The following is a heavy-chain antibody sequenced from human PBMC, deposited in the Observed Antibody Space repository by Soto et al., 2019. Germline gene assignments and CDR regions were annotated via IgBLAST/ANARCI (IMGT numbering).Heavy chain of an antibody. CDR1: GFTINNYA. CDR2: ISGTGGST. D-gene: IGHD7-27*01. CDR3: GKGNSKWGTGDAFDI. V-gene: IGHV3-23*01. Sequence: EVQLLESEGGVVQPGGSLRLSCAASGFTINNYALNWVRQAPGKGLEWVSSISGTGGSTFYAGSAKGRFTISRDNSKNTLFLQMTSLRAEDTAVYYCGKGNSKWGTGDAFDIWGQGTMVTVSS. J-gene: IGHJ3*02.